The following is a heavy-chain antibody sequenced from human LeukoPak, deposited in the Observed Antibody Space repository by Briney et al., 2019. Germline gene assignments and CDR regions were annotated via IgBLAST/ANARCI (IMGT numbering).Heavy chain of an antibody. D-gene: IGHD3-9*01. V-gene: IGHV1-46*01. CDR2: INPSGGST. CDR3: AIHLKLRYFDWLPGGPPFSF. CDR1: GYTFTSYY. Sequence: ASVKVSCKASGYTFTSYYMHWVRQAPGQGLEWMGIINPSGGSTSYAQKFQGRVTMTRDTSTSTVYMELSSLRSEDTAVYYSAIHLKLRYFDWLPGGPPFSFWGQGTLVTVSS. J-gene: IGHJ4*02.